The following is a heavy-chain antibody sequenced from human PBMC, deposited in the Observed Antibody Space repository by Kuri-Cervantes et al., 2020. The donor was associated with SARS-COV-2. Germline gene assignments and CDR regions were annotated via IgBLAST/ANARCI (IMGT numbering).Heavy chain of an antibody. D-gene: IGHD2-8*01. V-gene: IGHV4-34*01. Sequence: SETLSLTRAVYGGSFSGYYWSWIRQPPGKGLEWIGEINHSGSTNYNPSLKSRVTVSVDTSKNQFSLKLSSVTAADTAVYYCARWCNKMPWYYYGMDVWGQGTTVTVSS. CDR2: INHSGST. CDR1: GGSFSGYY. J-gene: IGHJ6*02. CDR3: ARWCNKMPWYYYGMDV.